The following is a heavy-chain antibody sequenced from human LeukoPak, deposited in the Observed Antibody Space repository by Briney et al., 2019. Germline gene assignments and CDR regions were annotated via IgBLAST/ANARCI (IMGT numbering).Heavy chain of an antibody. Sequence: NLGESLKISCKGSGYNFTNYWIGWVRQMPGKGLEWLGIIYPGDSGTRYSPSSQGQVTISADKSISTAYLQWSSLKASDTAMYYCARHRAYSSGWYPPNYWGQGTLVTVSS. D-gene: IGHD6-19*01. V-gene: IGHV5-51*01. CDR3: ARHRAYSSGWYPPNY. CDR2: IYPGDSGT. CDR1: GYNFTNYW. J-gene: IGHJ4*02.